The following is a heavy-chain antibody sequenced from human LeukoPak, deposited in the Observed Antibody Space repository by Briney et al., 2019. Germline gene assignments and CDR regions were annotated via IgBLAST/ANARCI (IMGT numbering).Heavy chain of an antibody. CDR2: IKHDGSGK. CDR3: ARVAYCGDDCYNYFDY. V-gene: IGHV3-7*01. Sequence: GGSLRLSCAASRFTFSSYWMSWVRQAPGKGLEWVAHIKHDGSGKYYVDSVKGRFSTSRDNAKTSLYLQMDSLRAEDTAVYYCARVAYCGDDCYNYFDYWGQGTLVTVSS. CDR1: RFTFSSYW. J-gene: IGHJ4*02. D-gene: IGHD2-21*02.